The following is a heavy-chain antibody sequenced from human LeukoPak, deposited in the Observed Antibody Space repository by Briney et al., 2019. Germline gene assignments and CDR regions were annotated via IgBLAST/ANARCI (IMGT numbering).Heavy chain of an antibody. CDR1: GYTFTGYY. CDR2: INPNSGGT. V-gene: IGHV1-2*02. D-gene: IGHD6-19*01. Sequence: ASVTVSCTASGYTFTGYYMHWVRQAPGQGLAWMGWINPNSGGTNYAQKFQGRVTMTRDTSISTAYMELSRLRSDDTAVYYCASSYSSGWADYWGQGTLVTVSS. J-gene: IGHJ4*02. CDR3: ASSYSSGWADY.